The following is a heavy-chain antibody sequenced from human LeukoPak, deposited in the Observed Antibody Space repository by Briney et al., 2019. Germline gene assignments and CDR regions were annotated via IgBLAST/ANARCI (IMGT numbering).Heavy chain of an antibody. V-gene: IGHV5-51*01. Sequence: ESLKISCKGSGYSFTSYWIGWVRQMPGKGLEWMGIIYPGDSDTRYSPSFQGQVTISADKSISTAYLQRSSLKASDTAMYYCARQPDPYYDILTGHNWFDPWGQGTLVTVSS. J-gene: IGHJ5*02. CDR1: GYSFTSYW. CDR2: IYPGDSDT. CDR3: ARQPDPYYDILTGHNWFDP. D-gene: IGHD3-9*01.